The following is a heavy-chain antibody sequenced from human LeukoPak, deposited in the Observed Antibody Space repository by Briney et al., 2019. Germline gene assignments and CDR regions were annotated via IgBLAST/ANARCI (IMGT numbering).Heavy chain of an antibody. D-gene: IGHD3-22*01. CDR3: ARVDSSDYVLDY. J-gene: IGHJ4*02. Sequence: ASVKVSCKASGYTFTRYGMNWVRQAPGQGLEWMGWINTNTGNPTYAQAFTGRFVLSLDTSVSTAYLRISSLKAEDTAAYYCARVDSSDYVLDYWGQGTLVTVSS. CDR1: GYTFTRYG. CDR2: INTNTGNP. V-gene: IGHV7-4-1*02.